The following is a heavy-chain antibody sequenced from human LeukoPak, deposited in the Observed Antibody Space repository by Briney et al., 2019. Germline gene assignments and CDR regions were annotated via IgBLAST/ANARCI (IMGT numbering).Heavy chain of an antibody. D-gene: IGHD6-13*01. CDR2: ITGSGGRT. J-gene: IGHJ5*02. CDR1: GFTFSDYA. V-gene: IGHV3-23*01. Sequence: VKPGGSLRLSCAASGFTFSDYAMSWVRQAPGKGLEWVSDITGSGGRTSYADSVKGRFTISRDNSKKTLYLQMTSLRAEDTAVYYCARIRAGYSSSWFDPWGQGTLVTVSS. CDR3: ARIRAGYSSSWFDP.